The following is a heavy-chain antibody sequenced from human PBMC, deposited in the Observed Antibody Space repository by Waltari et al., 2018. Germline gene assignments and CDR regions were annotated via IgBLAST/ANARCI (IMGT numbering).Heavy chain of an antibody. CDR3: ARDTGALWMDV. CDR2: INPSGGNT. J-gene: IGHJ6*02. CDR1: ESTFTSSY. Sequence: QVQLVQSGAEVKKPGASVKIYCKTSESTFTSSYIHWVRQAPGQGLEWMGIINPSGGNTIYAQKFQGRVTMTRDTSTSTVYMELSSLRSEDTAVYYCARDTGALWMDVWGQGTTVTVSS. D-gene: IGHD2-21*01. V-gene: IGHV1-46*01.